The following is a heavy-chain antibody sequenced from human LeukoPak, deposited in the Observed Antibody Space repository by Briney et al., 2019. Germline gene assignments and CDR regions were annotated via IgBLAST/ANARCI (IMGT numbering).Heavy chain of an antibody. J-gene: IGHJ4*02. V-gene: IGHV3-20*04. CDR2: INWNGDTT. CDR3: ARDFVAVSGTGNY. Sequence: GGSLRLSCAASGFIFTDYGMHWVRQAPGKGLEWVSGINWNGDTTSYADSVKGRFTISRDNARNFLYLQMNSLRAEDTALYYCARDFVAVSGTGNYWGQGTLVTVSS. D-gene: IGHD6-19*01. CDR1: GFIFTDYG.